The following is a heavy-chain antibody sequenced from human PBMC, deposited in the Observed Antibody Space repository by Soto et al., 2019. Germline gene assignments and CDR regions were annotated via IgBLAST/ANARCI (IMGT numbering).Heavy chain of an antibody. CDR1: GGSISSYY. V-gene: IGHV4-59*01. Sequence: SETLSLTCTVSGGSISSYYWSWIRQPPGKGLEWIGYIYYSGSTNYNPSLKSRVTISVDTSKNQFSLKLSSVTAADTAVYYCARGQLWFGESDYYYYGMDVWGQGTTVTVS. J-gene: IGHJ6*02. CDR2: IYYSGST. D-gene: IGHD3-10*01. CDR3: ARGQLWFGESDYYYYGMDV.